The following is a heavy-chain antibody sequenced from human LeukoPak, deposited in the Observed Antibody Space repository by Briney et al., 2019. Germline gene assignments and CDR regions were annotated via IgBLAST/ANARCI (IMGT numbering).Heavy chain of an antibody. J-gene: IGHJ2*01. D-gene: IGHD2-2*01. CDR2: IYTSGST. CDR3: ARVSSIVVVPAAIDL. CDR1: GGSISSGSYY. Sequence: SETLSLTCTVSGGSISSGSYYWSWIRQPAGKGLEWIGRIYTSGSTNYNPSLKSRVTISVDTSKNQFSLKLSSVTAADTAVCYCARVSSIVVVPAAIDLWGRGTLDTVSS. V-gene: IGHV4-61*02.